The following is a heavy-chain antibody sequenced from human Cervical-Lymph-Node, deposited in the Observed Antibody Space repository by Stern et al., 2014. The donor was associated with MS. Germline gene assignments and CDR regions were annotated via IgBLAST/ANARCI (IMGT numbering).Heavy chain of an antibody. Sequence: VQLVQYGAEVKKSGSSVKVSCKASGGSFSNYDISWVRQAPGQGLEWMGGIIPMFGVANYAQKFQGRVTITADKSTSTAYMELSSLRSEDTAVYYCAREVRDGYNYGSFDYWGQGTLVTVSS. V-gene: IGHV1-69*17. CDR2: IIPMFGVA. CDR1: GGSFSNYD. J-gene: IGHJ4*02. D-gene: IGHD5-24*01. CDR3: AREVRDGYNYGSFDY.